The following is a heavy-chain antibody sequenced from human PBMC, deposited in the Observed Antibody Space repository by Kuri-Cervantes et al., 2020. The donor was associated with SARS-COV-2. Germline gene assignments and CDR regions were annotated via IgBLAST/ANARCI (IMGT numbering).Heavy chain of an antibody. D-gene: IGHD6-19*01. CDR3: ARGNGAVATSGYWYFDL. CDR1: GGSISSYY. J-gene: IGHJ2*01. Sequence: SETLSLTCTVSGGSISSYYWSWIRQPPGKGLEWIGEINHSGSTNYNPSLKSRVTISVDTSKNQFSLKLSSVTAADTAMYFCARGNGAVATSGYWYFDLWGRGTLVTVSS. CDR2: INHSGST. V-gene: IGHV4-34*01.